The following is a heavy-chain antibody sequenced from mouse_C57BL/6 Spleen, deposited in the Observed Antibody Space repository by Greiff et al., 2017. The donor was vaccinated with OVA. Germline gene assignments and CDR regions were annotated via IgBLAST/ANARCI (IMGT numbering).Heavy chain of an antibody. D-gene: IGHD1-1*01. CDR3: ARIYGSSPYAMDY. CDR1: GYAFSSSW. CDR2: IYPGDGDT. J-gene: IGHJ4*01. V-gene: IGHV1-82*01. Sequence: QVQLQQSGPELVKPGASVKISCKASGYAFSSSWMNWVKQRPGKGLEWIGRIYPGDGDTNYNGKFKGKATLNADKSSSTAYMQLSSLTAEDASVYVCARIYGSSPYAMDYWGQGTSVTVSS.